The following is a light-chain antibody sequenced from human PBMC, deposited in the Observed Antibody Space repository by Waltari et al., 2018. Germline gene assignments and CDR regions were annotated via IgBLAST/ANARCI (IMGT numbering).Light chain of an antibody. CDR3: QQGYTAPLT. CDR1: QNIRSY. J-gene: IGKJ4*01. Sequence: DIQLTQSPSSLSASEGDRVTITCRASQNIRSYLNWYQQSPGKAPNLLIYGASSLQSGIPSRFSGSGYGTEFTLTISSLQPEDFTTYYCQQGYTAPLTFGGGTKLEIK. CDR2: GAS. V-gene: IGKV1-39*01.